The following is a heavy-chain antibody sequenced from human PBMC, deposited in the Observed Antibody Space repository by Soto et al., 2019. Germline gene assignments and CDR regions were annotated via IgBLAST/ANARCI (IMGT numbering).Heavy chain of an antibody. Sequence: QVQLQESGPGLVKPSQTLSLTCTVSGGSISSGDYYWSWIRQPPGKGLEWIGYIYYSGSTYYNPSLKSRVTISVDTSKNQFSLKLSSVTAADTAVYYCARGREDGSGYYAEYFQHWGQGTLVTVSS. V-gene: IGHV4-30-4*01. CDR1: GGSISSGDYY. CDR2: IYYSGST. J-gene: IGHJ1*01. D-gene: IGHD3-22*01. CDR3: ARGREDGSGYYAEYFQH.